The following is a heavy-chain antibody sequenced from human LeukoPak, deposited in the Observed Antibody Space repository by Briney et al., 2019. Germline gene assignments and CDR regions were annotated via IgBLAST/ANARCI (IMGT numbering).Heavy chain of an antibody. CDR1: GYTFTGYY. V-gene: IGHV1-2*02. CDR3: ARELINFHDHTNTGFFDS. D-gene: IGHD1-14*01. Sequence: GASVKVSCKTSGYTFTGYYTHLLRQAPGQRHEWMAWIDPNSGATNYAHKFEGRVTMTRDTSISTAYMEVSSLRSDDTAVYYCARELINFHDHTNTGFFDSWGQGTLVTVSS. J-gene: IGHJ4*03. CDR2: IDPNSGAT.